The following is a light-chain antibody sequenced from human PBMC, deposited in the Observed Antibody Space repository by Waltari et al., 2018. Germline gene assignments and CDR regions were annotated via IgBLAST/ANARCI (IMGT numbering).Light chain of an antibody. CDR2: RND. Sequence: QSVLTQPPSASGTPGQRVTISCSGSRSNIGSNFLNLYQQVPGTTPKRLIYRNDQRPSGVPDRFSGSKSGTSASLAISGLRSEDEADYYCAAWDDKLGGRWEFGGGTKLTVL. CDR3: AAWDDKLGGRWE. J-gene: IGLJ2*01. CDR1: RSNIGSNF. V-gene: IGLV1-47*01.